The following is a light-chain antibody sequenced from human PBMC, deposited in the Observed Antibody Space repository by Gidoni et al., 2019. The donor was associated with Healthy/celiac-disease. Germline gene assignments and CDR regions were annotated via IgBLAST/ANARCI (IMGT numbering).Light chain of an antibody. Sequence: DIVMTQSPASLSVSLGERATINCKSSQRVLYSSNNKNYLAWYQQKQGQPPKLLIYWASTRESGVPDRFSGSGSGTDFTLTISSLQAEDVAVYYCQQYYSTPLTFGPGTKVDIK. J-gene: IGKJ3*01. CDR3: QQYYSTPLT. V-gene: IGKV4-1*01. CDR2: WAS. CDR1: QRVLYSSNNKNY.